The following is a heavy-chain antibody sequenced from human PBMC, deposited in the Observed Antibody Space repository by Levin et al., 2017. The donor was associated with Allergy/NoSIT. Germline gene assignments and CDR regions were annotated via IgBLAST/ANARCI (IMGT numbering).Heavy chain of an antibody. CDR2: INHSGST. J-gene: IGHJ5*02. CDR3: ATSSSVVAADWFDP. D-gene: IGHD2-15*01. Sequence: SETLSLTCAIYGGSFSDYHLTWIRQPPGKGLEWIGEINHSGSTKYNPSLKSRVTISVDTSKNQFSLKLRSVTAADTAVYYCATSSSVVAADWFDPWGQGTLVTVSS. CDR1: GGSFSDYH. V-gene: IGHV4-34*01.